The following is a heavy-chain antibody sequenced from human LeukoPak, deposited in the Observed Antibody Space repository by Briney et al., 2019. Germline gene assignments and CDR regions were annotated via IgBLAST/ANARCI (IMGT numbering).Heavy chain of an antibody. J-gene: IGHJ6*03. V-gene: IGHV1-18*04. Sequence: ASVKVSCKASGYTFTGYYMHWVRQAPGQGLEWMGWISAYNGNTNYAQKLQGRVTMTTDTSTSTAYMELRSLRSDDTAVYYCARHLPPYYDFWSRHYYYYYMDVWGKGTTVTVSS. CDR2: ISAYNGNT. D-gene: IGHD3-3*01. CDR3: ARHLPPYYDFWSRHYYYYYMDV. CDR1: GYTFTGYY.